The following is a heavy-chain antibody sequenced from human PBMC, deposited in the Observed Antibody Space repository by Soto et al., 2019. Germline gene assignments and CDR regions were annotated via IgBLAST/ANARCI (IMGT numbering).Heavy chain of an antibody. CDR3: ARPIQYYFVTRAQPAGFDP. Sequence: QVQLVQSGAEVKKPGSSVKVSCKTSGGTFGSYAISWVRQAPGQGLEWMGGIIPIFSTPNYAQKFQGRVTINADESTSTAYMELSNLRSEGTAVDYCARPIQYYFVTRAQPAGFDPWGQGSLVTVSS. V-gene: IGHV1-69*12. D-gene: IGHD3-10*02. J-gene: IGHJ5*02. CDR2: IIPIFSTP. CDR1: GGTFGSYA.